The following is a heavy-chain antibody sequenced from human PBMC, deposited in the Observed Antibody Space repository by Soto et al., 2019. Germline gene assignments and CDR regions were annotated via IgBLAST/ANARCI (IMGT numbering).Heavy chain of an antibody. D-gene: IGHD1-26*01. V-gene: IGHV3-23*01. J-gene: IGHJ4*02. CDR1: GVTFDDYA. CDR2: ISGSGGSK. Sequence: PGGSLRVAGATSGVTFDDYAMHLVRQAPGKGLEWVSGISGSGGSKDYAESVKGRFNISRDNAKSTLYLQMNSLRAEDTAVYCCAKDLALGAQEPFDYWGQGTLVTVSS. CDR3: AKDLALGAQEPFDY.